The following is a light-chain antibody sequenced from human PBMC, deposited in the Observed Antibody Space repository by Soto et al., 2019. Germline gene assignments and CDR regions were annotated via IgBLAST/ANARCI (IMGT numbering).Light chain of an antibody. CDR3: QQYQSYSRT. V-gene: IGKV1-17*01. J-gene: IGKJ1*01. Sequence: DIQMTQSPSSLSASVGDRVTITCRASQGIRNDLGWYQQKPGKAPKLLIYKASTLKSGVPSRFSGSGSGTDFTLTISSLQPEDFATYYCQQYQSYSRTFGQGTKVDIK. CDR2: KAS. CDR1: QGIRND.